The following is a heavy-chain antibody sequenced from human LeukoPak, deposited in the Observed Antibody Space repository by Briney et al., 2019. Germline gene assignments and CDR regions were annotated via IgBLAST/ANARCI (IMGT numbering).Heavy chain of an antibody. CDR3: AKDLLAAADPGPFDY. V-gene: IGHV3-21*06. D-gene: IGHD6-13*01. Sequence: GRFSISRDNAENSVSLQMNSLRAEDTAVYYCAKDLLAAADPGPFDYWGQGTLVTVSS. J-gene: IGHJ4*02.